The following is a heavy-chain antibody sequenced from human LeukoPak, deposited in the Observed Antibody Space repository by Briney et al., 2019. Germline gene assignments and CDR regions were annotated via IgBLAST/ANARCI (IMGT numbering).Heavy chain of an antibody. CDR2: INPNSGGT. CDR1: GYTFTGYY. CDR3: AREYYYGSGSYELDY. Sequence: ASVKVSCKASGYTFTGYYMHWVQQAPGQGLEWMGRINPNSGGTNYAQKFQGRVTMTRDTSISTAYMELSRLRSDDTAVYYCAREYYYGSGSYELDYWGQGTLVTVSS. J-gene: IGHJ4*02. D-gene: IGHD3-10*01. V-gene: IGHV1-2*06.